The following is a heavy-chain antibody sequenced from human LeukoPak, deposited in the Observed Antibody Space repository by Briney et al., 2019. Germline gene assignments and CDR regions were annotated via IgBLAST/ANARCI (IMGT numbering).Heavy chain of an antibody. CDR1: GGTFTSYA. J-gene: IGHJ4*02. D-gene: IGHD6-13*01. V-gene: IGHV1-69*06. CDR3: GRSPLAAAGTSYFDY. CDR2: SIPIFGTA. Sequence: SVKVSCKASGGTFTSYAISWVRQAPGQGLEWMGGSIPIFGTANYAQKFQGRVTITAEKSTSTAHMGLSRPRAEDTAAYYCGRSPLAAAGTSYFDYWGQGTLVTVSS.